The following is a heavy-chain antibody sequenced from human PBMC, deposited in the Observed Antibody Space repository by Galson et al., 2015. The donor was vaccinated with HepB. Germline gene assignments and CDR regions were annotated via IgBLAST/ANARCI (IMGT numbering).Heavy chain of an antibody. J-gene: IGHJ4*02. CDR3: AAGPMVRGVIKPPPFDC. CDR1: GGSISSSSYY. V-gene: IGHV4-39*01. CDR2: IYYSRST. D-gene: IGHD3-10*01. Sequence: SLTCTVSGGSISSSSYYWGWIRQPPGKGLEWIGSIYYSRSTYYNPSLKSRVTISVDTSKNQFSLKLSSVTAADTAVYYCAAGPMVRGVIKPPPFDCWGQGTLVTVSS.